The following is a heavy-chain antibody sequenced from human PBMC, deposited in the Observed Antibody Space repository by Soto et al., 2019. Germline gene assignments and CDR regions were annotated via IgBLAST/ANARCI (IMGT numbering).Heavy chain of an antibody. V-gene: IGHV3-30*03. CDR3: GAGQYFSDY. CDR1: GFTFSSCG. D-gene: IGHD6-13*01. CDR2: ISYDGSDK. Sequence: QVQLVESGGGVVQPGRSLRLSCGASGFTFSSCGMQWVRQAPGKGLEWVALISYDGSDKYYADSVKGRFTISRDNSKNTLYLQMNSLRVEDTAVYYCGAGQYFSDYWGQGTLVTVSS. J-gene: IGHJ4*02.